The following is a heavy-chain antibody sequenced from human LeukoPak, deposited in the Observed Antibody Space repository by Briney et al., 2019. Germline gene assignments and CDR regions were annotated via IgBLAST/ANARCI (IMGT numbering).Heavy chain of an antibody. Sequence: PSETLSLTCTVSGGSISSYYWSWIRQPAGKGLEWIGRIYTSGSPNYNPSLKSRVTMSVDTSKNQFSLKLRSMTAADTALCYCARGRSATMFDYWGQGTLVTVAS. J-gene: IGHJ4*02. CDR2: IYTSGSP. D-gene: IGHD3-10*01. V-gene: IGHV4-4*07. CDR3: ARGRSATMFDY. CDR1: GGSISSYY.